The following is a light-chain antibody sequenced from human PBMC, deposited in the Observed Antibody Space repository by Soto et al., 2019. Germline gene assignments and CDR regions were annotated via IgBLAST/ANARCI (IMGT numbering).Light chain of an antibody. CDR2: EDT. CDR1: SSGVGFFNR. CDR3: CSYAGSNTVI. J-gene: IGLJ2*01. Sequence: QSALAQPASVSGSGGQSITISCSGTSSGVGFFNRVSWYQQHPGEAPKLIIYEDTKRPSGVSNRFSGSKSGNAASLTISGLQAEDEAYYYCCSYAGSNTVIFGAGTKLTVL. V-gene: IGLV2-23*01.